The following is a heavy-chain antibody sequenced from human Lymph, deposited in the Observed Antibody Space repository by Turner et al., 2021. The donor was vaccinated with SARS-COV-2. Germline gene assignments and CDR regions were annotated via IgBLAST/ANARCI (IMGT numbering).Heavy chain of an antibody. CDR3: ARDLQLYGMDV. J-gene: IGHJ6*02. D-gene: IGHD1-1*01. CDR1: GFIVSSNY. V-gene: IGHV3-53*02. CDR2: IYSGGST. Sequence: EVQLVETGGGLIQPGGSLRRSCAASGFIVSSNYMNWVRQAPGKRLGWVSLIYSGGSTYYADSVKGRFTISRDNSKNTLYLEMNSLRAEDTAVYCCARDLQLYGMDVWGQGTTVTVSS.